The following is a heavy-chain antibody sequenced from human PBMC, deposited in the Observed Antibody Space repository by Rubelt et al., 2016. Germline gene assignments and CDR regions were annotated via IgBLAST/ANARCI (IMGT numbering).Heavy chain of an antibody. Sequence: QVQLQESGPGLVKPSETLSLTCTVSGGSVSSYYWSWIRQPPGKGLEWIGYIYYSGSTHYNPSFKSRGTISVDTSKNQFSLKLNAVTAADTAVYYCARQTDCSSTSCYTNWFDPWGQGTLVTVSS. CDR1: GGSVSSYY. CDR2: IYYSGST. D-gene: IGHD2-2*01. CDR3: ARQTDCSSTSCYTNWFDP. V-gene: IGHV4-59*08. J-gene: IGHJ5*02.